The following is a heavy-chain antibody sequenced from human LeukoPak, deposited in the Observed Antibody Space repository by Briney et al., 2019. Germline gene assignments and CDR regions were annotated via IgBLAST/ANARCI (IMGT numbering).Heavy chain of an antibody. Sequence: SETLSLTCSVSGGSISNFYWSWIRQPPGKGLEWIGYIHSNGGTNYNPSLKSRVTISVDTSKNQFSLKLSSVTAADTAVYYCARGRRFGSWGQGTLVTVSS. J-gene: IGHJ5*02. D-gene: IGHD3-16*01. CDR2: IHSNGGT. CDR3: ARGRRFGS. V-gene: IGHV4-59*12. CDR1: GGSISNFY.